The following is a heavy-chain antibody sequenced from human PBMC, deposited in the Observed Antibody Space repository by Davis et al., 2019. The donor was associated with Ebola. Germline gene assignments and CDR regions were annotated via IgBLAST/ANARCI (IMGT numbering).Heavy chain of an antibody. V-gene: IGHV1-2*02. CDR2: INPNSGGT. Sequence: ASVKVSCKASGYTFTGYYMHWVRQAPGQGLEWMGWINPNSGGTNYAQKFQGRVTMTRDTSISTAYMELSRLRSDDTAVYYCARDVRYCSSTSCSGVMDVWGQGTTVTVSS. CDR1: GYTFTGYY. J-gene: IGHJ6*02. D-gene: IGHD2-2*01. CDR3: ARDVRYCSSTSCSGVMDV.